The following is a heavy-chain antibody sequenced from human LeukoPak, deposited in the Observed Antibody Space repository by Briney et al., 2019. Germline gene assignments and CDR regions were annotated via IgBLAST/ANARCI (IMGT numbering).Heavy chain of an antibody. CDR1: GGSISSSSYY. D-gene: IGHD3-3*01. V-gene: IGHV4-39*07. CDR3: ARAITIFGVITRHDYYMDV. J-gene: IGHJ6*03. Sequence: SETLSLTCTVSGGSISSSSYYWGWIRQPPGKGLEWIGSIYYSGSTYYNPSLKSRVTISVDTSKNKFSLKLSSVTAADTAVYYCARAITIFGVITRHDYYMDVWGKGTTVTVSS. CDR2: IYYSGST.